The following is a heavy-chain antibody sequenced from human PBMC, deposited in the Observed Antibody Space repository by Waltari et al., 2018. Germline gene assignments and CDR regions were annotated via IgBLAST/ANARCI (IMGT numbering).Heavy chain of an antibody. D-gene: IGHD3-3*01. CDR3: ARGILRFLEWSDYDAFDI. V-gene: IGHV1-2*06. CDR1: GYTFTGYY. J-gene: IGHJ3*02. CDR2: INPNSGGT. Sequence: QVQLVQSGAEVKKPGASVKVSCKASGYTFTGYYMHWVRQAPGQGLEWMGRINPNSGGTNYAQKFQGRVTMTRDTSISTAYMELSRLRSDDTAVYYCARGILRFLEWSDYDAFDIWGQGTMVTVSS.